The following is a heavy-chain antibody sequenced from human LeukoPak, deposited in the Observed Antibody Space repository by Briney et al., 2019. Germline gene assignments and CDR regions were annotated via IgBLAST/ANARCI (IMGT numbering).Heavy chain of an antibody. CDR1: GYSFTNYW. Sequence: GESPKISCTGSGYSFTNYWIGWVRQMPGKDLEWMGIIYPDDSDTRYRPSFQGQVTISADKSIATAYLQWSSLKASDTAMYYCARLQYSNGYVDHWGQGTLATVSS. J-gene: IGHJ4*02. V-gene: IGHV5-51*01. CDR2: IYPDDSDT. CDR3: ARLQYSNGYVDH. D-gene: IGHD5-18*01.